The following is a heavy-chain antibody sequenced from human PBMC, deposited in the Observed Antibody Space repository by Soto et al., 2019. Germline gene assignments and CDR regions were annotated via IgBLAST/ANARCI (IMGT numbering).Heavy chain of an antibody. D-gene: IGHD2-15*01. J-gene: IGHJ4*02. CDR1: GYTFTGHH. CDR3: AISRYCSGGDCTTQSLYYFDY. CDR2: INPNTGGT. V-gene: IGHV1-2*02. Sequence: QVPLVQSGAEVKKPGASVKVSCKASGYTFTGHHIHWVRQAPGQGLEWVGWINPNTGGTNYAQKFQGRVTMTRDTSISTAYMELSRLRSDDTAVYYCAISRYCSGGDCTTQSLYYFDYWGQETVVTVSS.